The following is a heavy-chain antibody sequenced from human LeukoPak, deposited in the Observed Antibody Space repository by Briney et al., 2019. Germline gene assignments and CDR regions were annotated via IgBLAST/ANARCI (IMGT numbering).Heavy chain of an antibody. CDR2: IHYSGST. D-gene: IGHD2-2*01. J-gene: IGHJ4*02. Sequence: SETLSLTCTVSSGSISGYYWSWIRQPPGKGLEWIGYIHYSGSTNYNPSLKSRVTISVDTSKTQFSLKLNSVTAADTAVYYCARVGAYCSSTSCYAATDYWGQGTLVTVSS. V-gene: IGHV4-59*01. CDR3: ARVGAYCSSTSCYAATDY. CDR1: SGSISGYY.